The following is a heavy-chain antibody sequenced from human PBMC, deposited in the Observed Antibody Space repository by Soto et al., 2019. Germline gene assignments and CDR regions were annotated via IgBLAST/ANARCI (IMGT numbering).Heavy chain of an antibody. CDR3: ARDVGASCTDFVCSDSGGLDV. V-gene: IGHV4-30-2*01. J-gene: IGHJ6*02. CDR2: IYHSGST. CDR1: GGSITNIATS. D-gene: IGHD2-8*01. Sequence: QLQLQESGSRLLRPSQTLSLTCAVSGGSITNIATSWTWLRQPPGKVLEWIGYIYHSGSTYYNPSLKSRVAISVDKSKHQFSLNLSSVTAADTAVYSCARDVGASCTDFVCSDSGGLDVWGPGTTVTGSS.